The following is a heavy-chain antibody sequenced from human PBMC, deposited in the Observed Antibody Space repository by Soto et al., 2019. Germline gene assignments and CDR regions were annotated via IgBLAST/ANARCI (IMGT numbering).Heavy chain of an antibody. V-gene: IGHV4-59*01. CDR1: GGSISSYY. Sequence: PSETLSLTCTVSGGSISSYYWSWIRQPPGKGLEWIGYIYYSGSTNYNPSLKSRVTISVDTSKNQFSLKLSSVTAADTAVYYCARDLRIMFDAVLAAIDYYYGMDVWGQGTTVTVSS. CDR2: IYYSGST. J-gene: IGHJ6*02. CDR3: ARDLRIMFDAVLAAIDYYYGMDV. D-gene: IGHD2-2*02.